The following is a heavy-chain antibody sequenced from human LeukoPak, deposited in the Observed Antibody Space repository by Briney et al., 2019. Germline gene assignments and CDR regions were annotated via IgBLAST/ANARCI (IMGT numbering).Heavy chain of an antibody. CDR1: GVSLSSDY. J-gene: IGHJ3*02. V-gene: IGHV4-59*01. CDR2: IYYSGST. D-gene: IGHD5-12*01. Sequence: SETLSLTCTVSGVSLSSDYWSWIRQPPGKGLEWIGSIYYSGSTNYNPSLKSRVTISGDTSKNQFSLKLSSVTPADTAVYYCARAISLDAFDIWGQGTMVTVSS. CDR3: ARAISLDAFDI.